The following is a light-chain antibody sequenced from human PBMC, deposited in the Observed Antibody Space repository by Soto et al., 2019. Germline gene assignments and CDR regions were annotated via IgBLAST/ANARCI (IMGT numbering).Light chain of an antibody. CDR1: HSINSNF. CDR3: QQYGGSPAT. Sequence: ENVSMPSPGTLSLSPGERATLSCRARHSINSNFLAWYQQKPGQAPRLLIYGASSRATGVPDRFSGSGSGTDFTLTSSRLEPEDFAVYYCQQYGGSPATFGQGTKVEIK. J-gene: IGKJ1*01. V-gene: IGKV3-20*01. CDR2: GAS.